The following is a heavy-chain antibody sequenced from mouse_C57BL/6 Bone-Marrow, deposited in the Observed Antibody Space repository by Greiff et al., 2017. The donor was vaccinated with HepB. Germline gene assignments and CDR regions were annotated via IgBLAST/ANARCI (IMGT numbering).Heavy chain of an antibody. CDR2: ISYDGSN. J-gene: IGHJ4*01. Sequence: EVQLQQSGPGLVKPSQSLSLTCSVTGYSITSGYYWNWIRQFPGNKLEWMGYISYDGSNNYNPSLKNRISITRDTSKNQFFLKLNSVTTEDTATYYCAIYSSGPYYAMDYWGQGTSVTVSS. D-gene: IGHD3-2*02. CDR3: AIYSSGPYYAMDY. CDR1: GYSITSGYY. V-gene: IGHV3-6*01.